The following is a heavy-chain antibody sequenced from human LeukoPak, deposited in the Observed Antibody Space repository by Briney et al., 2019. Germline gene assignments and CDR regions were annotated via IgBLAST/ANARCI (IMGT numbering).Heavy chain of an antibody. D-gene: IGHD3-22*01. J-gene: IGHJ5*02. CDR1: GFTFSSYG. CDR3: ARAGIEYYDSSGYYLSWFDP. V-gene: IGHV3-30*03. CDR2: ISYDGSNK. Sequence: GGSLRLSCAASGFTFSSYGMHWVRQAPGKGLEWVAVISYDGSNKYYADSVKGRFTISRDNSKNTLYLQMNSLRAEDTAVYYCARAGIEYYDSSGYYLSWFDPWGQGTLVTVSS.